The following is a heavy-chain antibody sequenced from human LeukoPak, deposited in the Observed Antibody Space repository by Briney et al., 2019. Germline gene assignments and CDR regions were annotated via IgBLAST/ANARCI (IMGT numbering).Heavy chain of an antibody. D-gene: IGHD4-23*01. CDR2: INPSGGST. J-gene: IGHJ4*02. CDR3: ARDPNPYNYGGNSADDY. V-gene: IGHV1-46*01. CDR1: GYTFTSYY. Sequence: GASVKVSCKASGYTFTSYYMHWVRQAPGQGLEWMGIINPSGGSTSYAQKFQGRVTMTRDMSTSTVYMELSSLRSEDTAVYYCARDPNPYNYGGNSADDYWGQGTLVTASS.